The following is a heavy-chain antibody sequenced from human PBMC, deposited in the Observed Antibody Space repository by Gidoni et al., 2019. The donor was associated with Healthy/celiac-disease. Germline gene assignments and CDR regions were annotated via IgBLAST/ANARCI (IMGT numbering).Heavy chain of an antibody. V-gene: IGHV3-15*01. D-gene: IGHD3-3*01. Sequence: EVQLVESGGGLVKLGGSLRLSCAASGFTFSNAWMSWVRQAPGKGLEWVGRIKSKTDGGTTDYAAPVKGRFTISRDDSKNTLYLQMNSLKTEDTAVYYCTTDPDYYDFWSGFYRNYWGQGTLVTVSS. CDR2: IKSKTDGGTT. CDR3: TTDPDYYDFWSGFYRNY. CDR1: GFTFSNAW. J-gene: IGHJ4*02.